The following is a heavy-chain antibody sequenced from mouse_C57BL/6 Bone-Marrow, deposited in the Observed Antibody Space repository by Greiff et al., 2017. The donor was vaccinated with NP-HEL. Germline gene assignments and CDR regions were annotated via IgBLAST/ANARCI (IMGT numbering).Heavy chain of an antibody. CDR2: LSNGGGST. CDR1: GFTFSDYY. D-gene: IGHD1-1*01. J-gene: IGHJ2*01. V-gene: IGHV5-12*01. Sequence: EVQVVESGGGLVQPGGSLKLSCAASGFTFSDYYMYWVRQTPEKRLEWVAYLSNGGGSTYYPDTVKGRFTISRDNAKNTLYLQMSRLKSEDTAMYYCARLYYYGSFYFDYWGQGTTLTVSS. CDR3: ARLYYYGSFYFDY.